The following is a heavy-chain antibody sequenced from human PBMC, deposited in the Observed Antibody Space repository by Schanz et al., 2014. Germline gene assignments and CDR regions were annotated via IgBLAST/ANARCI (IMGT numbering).Heavy chain of an antibody. CDR2: ISPYTGNT. J-gene: IGHJ3*01. D-gene: IGHD2-8*02. Sequence: QVQLVQSGAEVKKPGASVKVSCKTSGYTFSDYGITWVRQAPGQGLEWVGWISPYTGNTHYFDKMEGRVTMTTDTSTSTAYMELRSLRSDDTTMYSCATMWGYCTATACQILEVLDVWGQGTMVTVS. V-gene: IGHV1-18*01. CDR1: GYTFSDYG. CDR3: ATMWGYCTATACQILEVLDV.